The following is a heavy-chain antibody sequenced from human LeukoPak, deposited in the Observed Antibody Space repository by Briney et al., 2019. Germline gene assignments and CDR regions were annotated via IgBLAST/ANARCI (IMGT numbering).Heavy chain of an antibody. D-gene: IGHD3-22*01. V-gene: IGHV3-33*01. CDR3: ARSSYYYDSSGYSGSFDY. CDR1: GFAFSSYG. Sequence: PGGSLRLSCATSGFAFSSYGMHWVRQAPGKGLEWVAVIWYDGSNKYYADSVKGRFTISRDNSKNTLYLQMNSLRAEDTAVYYCARSSYYYDSSGYSGSFDYWGQGTLVTVSS. CDR2: IWYDGSNK. J-gene: IGHJ4*02.